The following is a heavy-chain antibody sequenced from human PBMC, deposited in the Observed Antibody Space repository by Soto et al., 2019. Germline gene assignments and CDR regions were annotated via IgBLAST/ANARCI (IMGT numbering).Heavy chain of an antibody. CDR1: GGSISSGGYY. D-gene: IGHD3-9*01. J-gene: IGHJ5*02. CDR2: IYYSGST. CDR3: ARGSRYFFGLNWFDP. Sequence: SETLSLTCTVSGGSISSGGYYWSWIRQHPGKGLEWIGYIYYSGSTYYNPSLKSRVTISVDTSKNQFSLKLSSVTAADTAGYYCARGSRYFFGLNWFDPWGQGTLVTVSS. V-gene: IGHV4-31*03.